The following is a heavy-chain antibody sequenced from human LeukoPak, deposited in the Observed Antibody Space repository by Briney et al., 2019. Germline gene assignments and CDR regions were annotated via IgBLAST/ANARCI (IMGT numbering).Heavy chain of an antibody. CDR1: GGTFISYG. CDR2: ITPMFGTA. V-gene: IGHV1-69*13. D-gene: IGHD3-22*01. Sequence: ASVKVSCKASGGTFISYGISWVRQAPGQGLEWMGGITPMFGTANYAQKFQGRVTITADESTSTAYMELSSLRSEDTAVYYCVREGYYDSSGSYFDYWGQGTLVTVSS. J-gene: IGHJ4*02. CDR3: VREGYYDSSGSYFDY.